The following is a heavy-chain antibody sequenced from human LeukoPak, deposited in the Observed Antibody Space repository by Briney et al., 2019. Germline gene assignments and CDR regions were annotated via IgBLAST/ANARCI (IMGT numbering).Heavy chain of an antibody. CDR3: ARDQWLDY. V-gene: IGHV3-48*01. Sequence: GGSLRLSCAASGFTFSGYIMNWVRQAPGKGLEWVSFIGTSGNTIYYADSVKGRFTVSRNNAKNSLFLQMNSLRAEDTAVYYCARDQWLDYWGQGTLVTVSS. CDR2: IGTSGNTI. J-gene: IGHJ4*02. CDR1: GFTFSGYI. D-gene: IGHD6-19*01.